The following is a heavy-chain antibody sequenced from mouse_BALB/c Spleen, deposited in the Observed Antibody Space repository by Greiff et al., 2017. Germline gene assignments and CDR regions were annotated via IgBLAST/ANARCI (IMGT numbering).Heavy chain of an antibody. Sequence: VQLQQSGAELVRPGSSVKISCKASGYAFSSYWMNWVKQRPGQGLEWIGWIYPGDGSTKYNEKFKGKATLTADKSSSTAYMQLSSLTSENSAVYFCARKGTGDWYVDVWGAGTTVTVSS. CDR1: GYAFSSYW. V-gene: IGHV1-80*01. D-gene: IGHD4-1*01. CDR2: IYPGDGST. J-gene: IGHJ1*01. CDR3: ARKGTGDWYVDV.